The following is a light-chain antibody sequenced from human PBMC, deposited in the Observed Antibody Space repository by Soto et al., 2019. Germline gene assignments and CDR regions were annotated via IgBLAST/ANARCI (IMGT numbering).Light chain of an antibody. CDR1: QSISSSY. CDR2: GAS. CDR3: QQYGGSPPYT. J-gene: IGKJ2*01. Sequence: EIVLTQSPGTLSLSPGERATLSCRASQSISSSYLAWYQQKPGQAPRLLIYGASSRATGIPDRFSGSGSGTDVILTISRLEPEDVAVYYCQQYGGSPPYTFGQGTKLEIK. V-gene: IGKV3-20*01.